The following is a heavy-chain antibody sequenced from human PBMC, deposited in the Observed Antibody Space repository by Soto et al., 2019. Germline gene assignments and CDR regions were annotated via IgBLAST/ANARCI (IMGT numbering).Heavy chain of an antibody. CDR2: IYGGGNGP. D-gene: IGHD2-2*03. Sequence: EVQVLESGGGLVQPGGSLRLSCAATGFTFSDFAMSWVRQAPGKGLEWVSRIYGGGNGPHYADSVKGRVTLSRDNSKNRLYLQMNSLRAEDKAVYYCAKMEGMDPWAYSFDYWGQGTRVTVSS. J-gene: IGHJ4*02. V-gene: IGHV3-23*01. CDR3: AKMEGMDPWAYSFDY. CDR1: GFTFSDFA.